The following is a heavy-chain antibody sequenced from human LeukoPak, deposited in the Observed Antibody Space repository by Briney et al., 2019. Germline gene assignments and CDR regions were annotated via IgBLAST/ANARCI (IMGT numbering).Heavy chain of an antibody. J-gene: IGHJ4*02. CDR3: ARDLLHSSSWYLDY. D-gene: IGHD6-13*01. Sequence: ASVKLSCTASGYTFTSYGISWVRQAPGQGLEWMGWISAYNGNTNYAQKLQGRVTMTTDTSTSTAYMELRSLRSDDTAVYYCARDLLHSSSWYLDYWGQGTLVTVSS. CDR2: ISAYNGNT. V-gene: IGHV1-18*01. CDR1: GYTFTSYG.